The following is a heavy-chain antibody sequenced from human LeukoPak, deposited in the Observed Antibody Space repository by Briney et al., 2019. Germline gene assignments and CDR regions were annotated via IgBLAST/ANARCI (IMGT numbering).Heavy chain of an antibody. D-gene: IGHD3-16*01. J-gene: IGHJ4*02. CDR1: GGSFSGYY. CDR3: ARHYGP. CDR2: IYYSGST. V-gene: IGHV4-34*01. Sequence: ASETLSLTCAVYGGSFSGYYWSWIRQPPGKGLEWIGSIYYSGSTYYNPSLKSRVTISVDTSKNQFSLKLNSVTATDTAVYYCARHYGPWGQGTLVTVSS.